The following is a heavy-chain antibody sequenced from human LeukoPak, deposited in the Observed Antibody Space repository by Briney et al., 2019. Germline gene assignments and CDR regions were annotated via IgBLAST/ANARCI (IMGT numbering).Heavy chain of an antibody. CDR1: GGSISSYY. J-gene: IGHJ4*02. V-gene: IGHV4-59*06. CDR3: ARGEILAGYYFDY. D-gene: IGHD3-9*01. Sequence: PSETLSLTCTVSGGSISSYYWSWIRQPAGKGLEWIGYIYYSGSTYYNPSLKSRVTISVDTSKNQFSLKLTSVTAADTAVYFCARGEILAGYYFDYWGQGTLVAVSS. CDR2: IYYSGST.